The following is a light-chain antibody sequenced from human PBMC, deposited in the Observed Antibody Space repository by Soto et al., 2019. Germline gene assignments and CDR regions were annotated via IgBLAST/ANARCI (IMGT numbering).Light chain of an antibody. V-gene: IGKV3-15*01. CDR2: GAS. CDR3: QQYNNWPRGT. J-gene: IGKJ2*02. Sequence: EIVMTQSPATLSVSPGERATLSCRASQSVSSNLAWYQQKPGQAPRLLIYGASTRATGIPARFSGSGSGTEFTLTISSLLSEGFAVYYCQQYNNWPRGTFGQGTKLEIK. CDR1: QSVSSN.